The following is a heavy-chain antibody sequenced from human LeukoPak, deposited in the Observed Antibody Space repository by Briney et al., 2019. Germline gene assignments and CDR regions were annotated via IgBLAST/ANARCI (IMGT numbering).Heavy chain of an antibody. CDR3: AREIGRYYDSSGYSADAFDI. V-gene: IGHV3-66*01. Sequence: PGGSLRLSCAASGFTVSSNYVSWVRQAPGKGLERVSVIYSGGSTYYADSVKGRFTISRDNSKNTLYLQMNSLRAEDTAVYYWAREIGRYYDSSGYSADAFDIWGQGTMVTVSS. D-gene: IGHD3-22*01. J-gene: IGHJ3*02. CDR1: GFTVSSNY. CDR2: IYSGGST.